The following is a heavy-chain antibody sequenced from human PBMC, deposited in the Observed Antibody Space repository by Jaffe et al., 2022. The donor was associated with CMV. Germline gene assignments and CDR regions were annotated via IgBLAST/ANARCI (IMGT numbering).Heavy chain of an antibody. Sequence: EVQLVESGGGLVQPGGSLRLSCAASGFTFSSYSMNWVRQAPGKGLEWVSYISSSSSTIYYADSVKGRFTISRDNAKNSLYLQMNSLRDEDTAVYYCASEEMSGGSCYYPSCYYYGMDVWGQGTTVTVSS. J-gene: IGHJ6*02. V-gene: IGHV3-48*02. CDR3: ASEEMSGGSCYYPSCYYYGMDV. D-gene: IGHD2-15*01. CDR1: GFTFSSYS. CDR2: ISSSSSTI.